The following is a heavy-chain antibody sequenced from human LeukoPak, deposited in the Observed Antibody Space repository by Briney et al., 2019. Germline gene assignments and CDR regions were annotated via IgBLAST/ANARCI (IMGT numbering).Heavy chain of an antibody. CDR2: ISGSGGTT. Sequence: GGSLRLSCAASGFTFNNYAMSWVRQAPGKGLEWVSAISGSGGTTYYADSVKGRFTSSRDNSKNTLYLQMKSLRAEDTAVYYCARERNLEIAVAGTIFNYWGQGTLVTVSS. D-gene: IGHD6-19*01. CDR3: ARERNLEIAVAGTIFNY. V-gene: IGHV3-23*01. CDR1: GFTFNNYA. J-gene: IGHJ4*02.